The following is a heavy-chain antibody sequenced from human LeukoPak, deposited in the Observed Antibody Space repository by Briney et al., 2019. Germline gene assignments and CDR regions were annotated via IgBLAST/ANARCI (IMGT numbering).Heavy chain of an antibody. J-gene: IGHJ5*02. V-gene: IGHV6-1*01. CDR2: TYYRSKWYN. Sequence: SQTLSLTSAISGDSASINSAASNWIRQSPSRGREWLGRTYYRSKWYNDYAVSVNSGITINVDTSKNQFSLQLNTVTPEDTAVYYCAKGETTVSANWFGPWGQGTLVTVSS. D-gene: IGHD4-17*01. CDR1: GDSASINSAA. CDR3: AKGETTVSANWFGP.